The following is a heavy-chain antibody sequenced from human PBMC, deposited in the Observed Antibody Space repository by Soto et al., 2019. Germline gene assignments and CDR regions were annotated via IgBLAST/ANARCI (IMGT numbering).Heavy chain of an antibody. CDR3: ARDRPQVDY. J-gene: IGHJ4*01. Sequence: QVQLVQSGAEVKKPGASVKVSCKASGYTFTSYGITSVRQAPGQGLEWMGWIRVYNGNTNNAQKLQARVTMTTDTSTSTAYMELRSLRYVDTAVYYCARDRPQVDYCGHGTLVTVS. V-gene: IGHV1-18*01. CDR2: IRVYNGNT. CDR1: GYTFTSYG.